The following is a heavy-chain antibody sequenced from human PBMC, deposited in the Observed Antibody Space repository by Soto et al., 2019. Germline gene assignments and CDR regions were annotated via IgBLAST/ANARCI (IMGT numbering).Heavy chain of an antibody. J-gene: IGHJ6*02. CDR2: IYYTGST. CDR1: GGSISSGGYY. CDR3: ASLVVVTAASYNGMDV. D-gene: IGHD2-15*01. Sequence: SETLSLTCTVSGGSISSGGYYWSWIRQPPGKGLEWIGFIYYTGSTYYNPSLKSRVTISVATSKNQFSLNLNSVTSADTAVYYCASLVVVTAASYNGMDVWGPGTTVTVSS. V-gene: IGHV4-61*08.